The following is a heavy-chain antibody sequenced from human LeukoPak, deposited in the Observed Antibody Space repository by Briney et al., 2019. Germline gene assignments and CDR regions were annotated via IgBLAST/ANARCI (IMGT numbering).Heavy chain of an antibody. D-gene: IGHD6-19*01. CDR2: ISWNSGSI. CDR1: GFTFDDYA. V-gene: IGHV3-9*01. J-gene: IGHJ4*02. Sequence: GGSLRLSCAASGFTFDDYAMHWVRQAPGKGLEWVSGISWNSGSIGYADSVKGRFTISRDNAKNSLYLQMNSLRAEDTALYYCAKDTAGGLLPEAGFDYWGQGTLVTVSS. CDR3: AKDTAGGLLPEAGFDY.